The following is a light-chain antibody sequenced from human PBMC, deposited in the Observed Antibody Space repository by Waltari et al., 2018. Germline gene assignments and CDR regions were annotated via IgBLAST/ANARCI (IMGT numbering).Light chain of an antibody. CDR2: GKN. CDR1: SLRSYY. J-gene: IGLJ1*01. CDR3: NSRDSSGNHLV. Sequence: SSELTQDPAVSVALGQTVRITCQGDSLRSYYASWYQQKPGQAPLFVIYGKNNRPSGIPDRFSGSSSGDTVTLTITGAQAEDEADYYCNSRDSSGNHLVFGPGTKVTVL. V-gene: IGLV3-19*01.